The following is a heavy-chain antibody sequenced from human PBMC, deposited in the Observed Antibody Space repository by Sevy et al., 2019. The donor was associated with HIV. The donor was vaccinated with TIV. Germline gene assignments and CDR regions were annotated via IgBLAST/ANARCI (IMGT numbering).Heavy chain of an antibody. CDR1: GFTFSSYA. V-gene: IGHV3-64*01. D-gene: IGHD6-6*01. CDR2: ISSNGGST. Sequence: GESLKISCAASGFTFSSYAMHWVRQAPGKGLEYVSAISSNGGSTYYANSVKGRFTISRDNSKNTLYLQMGSLRAEDMAVYYCACRGRSSSAFDIWGQGTMVTVSS. J-gene: IGHJ3*02. CDR3: ACRGRSSSAFDI.